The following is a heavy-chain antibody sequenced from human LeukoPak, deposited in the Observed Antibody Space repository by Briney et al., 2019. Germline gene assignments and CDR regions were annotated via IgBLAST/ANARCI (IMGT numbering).Heavy chain of an antibody. J-gene: IGHJ6*02. D-gene: IGHD6-6*01. CDR1: GYTFTSYG. V-gene: IGHV1-18*01. CDR3: ARSAQSSSSYYYYGMDV. CDR2: ISAYNGNT. Sequence: GASVKVSCKASGYTFTSYGISWVRQAPGQGLEWMGWISAYNGNTNYAQKLQGRVTMTTDTSTSTAYMELRSLRSDDTAVYYCARSAQSSSSYYYYGMDVWGQGTTVTVSS.